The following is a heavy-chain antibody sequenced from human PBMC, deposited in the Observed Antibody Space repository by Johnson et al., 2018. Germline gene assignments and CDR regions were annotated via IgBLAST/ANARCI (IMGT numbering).Heavy chain of an antibody. CDR3: AKELLGDCCSTSCYFGSWPNYYYYMDV. CDR2: ISGSGEST. J-gene: IGHJ6*03. Sequence: QLVQSGGGLVQPGGSLRLSCAASGFTFSSYAMSWVRQAPGKGLEWVSAISGSGESTYYADSVKGRFTISRDNSKNTLYLQMNSLGAEDTAVYYCAKELLGDCCSTSCYFGSWPNYYYYMDVWGKGTTVTVSS. CDR1: GFTFSSYA. D-gene: IGHD2-2*01. V-gene: IGHV3-23*04.